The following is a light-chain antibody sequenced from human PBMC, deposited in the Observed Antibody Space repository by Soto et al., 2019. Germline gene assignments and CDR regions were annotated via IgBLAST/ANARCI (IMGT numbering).Light chain of an antibody. CDR2: DVS. J-gene: IGLJ1*01. CDR3: CSYAGSPRYV. Sequence: QSALTQPRSVSGSPGQSVTISCTGTSSDVGGYNYVSWYQQHPGKAPKVMIYDVSERPSGVPDRFSGSKSGNTASLTISGLQAEAEAEYYCCSYAGSPRYVLGTGTKVTVL. V-gene: IGLV2-11*01. CDR1: SSDVGGYNY.